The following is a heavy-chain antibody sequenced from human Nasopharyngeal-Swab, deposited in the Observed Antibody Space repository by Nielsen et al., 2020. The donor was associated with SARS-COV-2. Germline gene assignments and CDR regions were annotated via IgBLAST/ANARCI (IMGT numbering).Heavy chain of an antibody. CDR3: ARGYCSGGSCYRLYWYFDL. D-gene: IGHD2-15*01. CDR2: INHSGST. V-gene: IGHV4-34*01. J-gene: IGHJ2*01. Sequence: SETLSLTCAVYGGSFSGHYWSWIRQPPGKGLEWIGEINHSGSTNYNPSLKSRVTISVDTSKNQFSLKLSSVTAADTAVYYCARGYCSGGSCYRLYWYFDLWGRGTLVTVSS. CDR1: GGSFSGHY.